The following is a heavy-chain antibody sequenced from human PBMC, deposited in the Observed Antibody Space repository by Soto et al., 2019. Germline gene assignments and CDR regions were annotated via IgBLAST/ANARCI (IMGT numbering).Heavy chain of an antibody. V-gene: IGHV4-39*01. J-gene: IGHJ4*02. CDR1: GGSISSSSYY. CDR2: IYCSGST. CDR3: ARLNTHFDY. Sequence: PSETLSLTCSVSGGSISSSSYYWAWVRQPPGKGLEWIGSIYCSGSTYYNPSLKSRVTIPVDTSKNQFSLKLSSVTAADTAVYYCARLNTHFDYWGQGTLVTVSS.